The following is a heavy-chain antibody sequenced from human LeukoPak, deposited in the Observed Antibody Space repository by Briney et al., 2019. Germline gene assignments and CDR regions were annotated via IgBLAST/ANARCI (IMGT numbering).Heavy chain of an antibody. J-gene: IGHJ4*02. Sequence: SETLSLTCTVSGASFSTYYWSWIRQPPGKALEWIGYISYSGSTNYNPSLKSRVTISVDTSKNQFSLKLSSVTAADTAVYYCARFTLHEYYFDYWGQGTLVTVSS. CDR2: ISYSGST. CDR3: ARFTLHEYYFDY. CDR1: GASFSTYY. V-gene: IGHV4-59*12. D-gene: IGHD2-21*02.